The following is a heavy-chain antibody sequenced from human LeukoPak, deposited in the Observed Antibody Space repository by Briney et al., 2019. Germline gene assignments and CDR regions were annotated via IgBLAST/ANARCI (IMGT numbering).Heavy chain of an antibody. D-gene: IGHD5-12*01. Sequence: GGSLRLSCAASGFTFSNYWMSWVRQAPGKGLEWVAHINQDGSEEHYMDSVKARFIISRDNAKNSLSLQMDSLRAEDTAVYYCVRDGGVSGYDLLDYWGQGTLDTVSS. CDR1: GFTFSNYW. CDR2: INQDGSEE. J-gene: IGHJ4*02. V-gene: IGHV3-7*01. CDR3: VRDGGVSGYDLLDY.